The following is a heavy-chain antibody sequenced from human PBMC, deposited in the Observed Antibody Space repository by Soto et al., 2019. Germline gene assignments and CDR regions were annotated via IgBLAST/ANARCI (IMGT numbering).Heavy chain of an antibody. V-gene: IGHV1-69*13. CDR1: GGTFSSYA. Sequence: GASVKVSCKASGGTFSSYAISWVRQAPGQRLEWMGGIIPIFGTANYAQKFQGRVTITADESTSTAYMELSSLRSEDTAVYYCARDTYYYSSGYYYGRVFAYWGRGTLVTVSS. J-gene: IGHJ4*02. CDR3: ARDTYYYSSGYYYGRVFAY. D-gene: IGHD3-22*01. CDR2: IIPIFGTA.